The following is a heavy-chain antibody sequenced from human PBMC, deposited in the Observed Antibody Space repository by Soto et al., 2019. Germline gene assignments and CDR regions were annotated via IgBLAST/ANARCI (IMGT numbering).Heavy chain of an antibody. CDR3: ARVQRNSFWSSYYQNYYYYGMDV. Sequence: SETLSLTCAVYGGSFSGYYWSWIRQPPGKGLEWIGEINHSGSTNYNPSLKSRVTLSVDTSKNQFSLKLSSVTAADTAVYYCARVQRNSFWSSYYQNYYYYGMDVWGQGTTVTVSS. J-gene: IGHJ6*02. CDR1: GGSFSGYY. D-gene: IGHD3-3*01. CDR2: INHSGST. V-gene: IGHV4-34*01.